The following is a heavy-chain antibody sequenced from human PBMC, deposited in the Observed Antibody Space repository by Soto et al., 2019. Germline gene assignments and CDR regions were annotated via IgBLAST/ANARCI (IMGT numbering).Heavy chain of an antibody. D-gene: IGHD6-13*01. J-gene: IGHJ4*02. CDR2: ISYDGSNK. CDR3: ASIAAAWGY. Sequence: PGGSLRLSXAASGFTFSSYGMHWVRQAPGKGLEWVAVISYDGSNKYYADSVKGRFTISRDNSKNTLYLQMNSLRAEDTAVYYCASIAAAWGYWGQGTLVTVSS. V-gene: IGHV3-30*03. CDR1: GFTFSSYG.